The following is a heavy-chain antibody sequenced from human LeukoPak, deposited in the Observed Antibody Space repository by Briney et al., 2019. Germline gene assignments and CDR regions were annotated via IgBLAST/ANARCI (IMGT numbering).Heavy chain of an antibody. D-gene: IGHD6-13*01. CDR2: ISGDGTTT. CDR1: GLTFSTSW. CDR3: TRVRSSSWYDY. V-gene: IGHV3-74*01. Sequence: GGSLRLSCATSGLTFSTSWMHWVRQAPGKGLVWVSRISGDGTTTTYADSVKGRFTISRDNAKNTLFLQMNSLRVDDTAVYYCTRVRSSSWYDYWGQGGLVTVSS. J-gene: IGHJ4*02.